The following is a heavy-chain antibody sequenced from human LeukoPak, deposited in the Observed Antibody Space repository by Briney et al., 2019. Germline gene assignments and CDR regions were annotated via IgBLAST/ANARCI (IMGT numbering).Heavy chain of an antibody. V-gene: IGHV4-34*01. CDR2: INHSGST. Sequence: SETLSLTCAVYGGSFSGYYWSWIRQPPGKGLEWIGEINHSGSTNYNLSLKSRVTISVDTSKNQFSLKLSSVTAADTAVYYCARVKADYYGSGRTYDYWGQGTLVTVSS. CDR3: ARVKADYYGSGRTYDY. CDR1: GGSFSGYY. J-gene: IGHJ4*02. D-gene: IGHD3-10*01.